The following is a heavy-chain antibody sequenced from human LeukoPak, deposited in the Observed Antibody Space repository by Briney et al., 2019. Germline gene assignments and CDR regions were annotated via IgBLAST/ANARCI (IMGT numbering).Heavy chain of an antibody. V-gene: IGHV4-39*01. D-gene: IGHD3-10*01. CDR2: IYYSGST. CDR1: GGSISSSSYY. J-gene: IGHJ6*03. CDR3: ARRQWFGELFGYMDV. Sequence: SETLSLTCTVSGGSISSSSYYWGWIRQPPGKGLEWIGSIYYSGSTYYNPSLKSRVTISVDTSKNQFSLKLSSVTAADTAVYYCARRQWFGELFGYMDVWGKGTTVTVSS.